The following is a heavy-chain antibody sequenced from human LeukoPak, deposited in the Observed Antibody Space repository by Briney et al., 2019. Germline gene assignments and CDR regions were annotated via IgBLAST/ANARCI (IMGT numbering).Heavy chain of an antibody. D-gene: IGHD3-10*01. V-gene: IGHV3-53*01. J-gene: IGHJ5*02. Sequence: GGSLRLSCAVSGFGVSDSFTSWVRQAPGKGLEWVSVIFAGGGAFYADSVKGRFTVFRDNSKNTLYLQMNGLRVEDTATYYCARWSYPWGRGTLVTVSS. CDR2: IFAGGGA. CDR1: GFGVSDSF. CDR3: ARWSYP.